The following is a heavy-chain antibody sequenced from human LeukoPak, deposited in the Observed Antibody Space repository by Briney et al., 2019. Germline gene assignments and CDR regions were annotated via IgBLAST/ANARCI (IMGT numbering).Heavy chain of an antibody. Sequence: ASVKVSCKASGYTFTSYGISWVRQAPGQGLEWMGWISAYNGNTNYAQKLQGRVTMTTDTSTSTAYMELRSLRSDNTAVYYCARARQPHIAVAGAAFDYWGQGTLVTVSS. CDR1: GYTFTSYG. CDR3: ARARQPHIAVAGAAFDY. D-gene: IGHD6-19*01. J-gene: IGHJ4*02. V-gene: IGHV1-18*01. CDR2: ISAYNGNT.